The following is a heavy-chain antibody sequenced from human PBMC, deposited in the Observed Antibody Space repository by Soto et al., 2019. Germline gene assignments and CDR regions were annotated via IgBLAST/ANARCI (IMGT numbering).Heavy chain of an antibody. J-gene: IGHJ5*02. CDR2: ISGSGGGT. V-gene: IGHV3-23*01. CDR3: VRGGGGGLFDP. CDR1: GFTFSSYA. Sequence: GGSLRLSCAASGFTFSSYAMSWVRQAPGKGLEWVSSISGSGGGTYYADSVKGRFTFSRDNSKNTLYLQMMSLTAEDTAIYYCVRGGGGGLFDPWGQGTMVTVS. D-gene: IGHD2-15*01.